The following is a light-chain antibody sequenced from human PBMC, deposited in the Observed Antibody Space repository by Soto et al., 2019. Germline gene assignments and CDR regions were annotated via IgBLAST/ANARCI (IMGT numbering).Light chain of an antibody. J-gene: IGKJ5*01. V-gene: IGKV1-5*03. CDR3: LQYNSYAIT. CDR2: KAS. Sequence: DIQMTQSPSTLSASVGDRVTITCRASQSISSWLAWYQQEPGKAPKILIYKASSLESGVPSRFSGSGSGTEFTLTISSLQPDDFATYYCLQYNSYAITFGGGTRLEIK. CDR1: QSISSW.